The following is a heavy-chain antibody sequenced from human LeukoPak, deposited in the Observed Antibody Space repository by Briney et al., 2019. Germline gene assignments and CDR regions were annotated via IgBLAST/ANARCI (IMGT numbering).Heavy chain of an antibody. Sequence: GGSLRLSCAGSGFTFSSYTMSWVRQAPGKGLECVSYISETSDAIEYADSVKGRFTISRDNAKNSLYLQMNSLRAEDTAVYYCARGYDSSGYYPPWGQGTLVTVSS. V-gene: IGHV3-48*04. J-gene: IGHJ4*02. D-gene: IGHD3-22*01. CDR1: GFTFSSYT. CDR2: ISETSDAI. CDR3: ARGYDSSGYYPP.